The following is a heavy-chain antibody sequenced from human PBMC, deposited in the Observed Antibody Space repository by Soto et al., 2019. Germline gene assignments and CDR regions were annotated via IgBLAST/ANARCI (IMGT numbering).Heavy chain of an antibody. CDR2: INTDGSST. Sequence: LRLSCAASGFTFSSYWMHWVRQAPGKGLVWVSHINTDGSSTSYADSVKGRFTISRDNAKTTLYLQMNSLRVEDTAVYYCARAAATGSFWWGQGTLVTVS. CDR3: ARAAATGSFW. J-gene: IGHJ4*02. D-gene: IGHD6-13*01. CDR1: GFTFSSYW. V-gene: IGHV3-74*01.